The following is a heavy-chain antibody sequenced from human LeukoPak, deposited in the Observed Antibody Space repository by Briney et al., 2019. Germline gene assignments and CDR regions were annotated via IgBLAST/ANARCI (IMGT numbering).Heavy chain of an antibody. CDR3: ARMGSLGSSSWFGGIDY. CDR1: GYTFTSYY. V-gene: IGHV1-2*02. Sequence: ASVKVSCKASGYTFTSYYMHWVRQAPGQGLEWMGWISPNSGDTNYAQKFQGRVTLTRATSISTAYMELGRLRSDDTAVYYCARMGSLGSSSWFGGIDYWGQGTLVSVSS. CDR2: ISPNSGDT. J-gene: IGHJ4*02. D-gene: IGHD3-10*01.